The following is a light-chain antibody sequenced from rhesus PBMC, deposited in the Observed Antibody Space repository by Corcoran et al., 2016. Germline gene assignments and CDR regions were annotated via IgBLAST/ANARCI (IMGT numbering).Light chain of an antibody. V-gene: IGKV3-24*04. CDR1: QSVGSY. J-gene: IGKJ1*01. Sequence: ETVVTQSPATLSLSPGERATLSCRARQSVGSYLAWYQQKPGQAPRLLIYGASSRVTGIPDRVSGRGSGTDFTLTISRLEPEDVGVYYCQQSSNLWTFGQGTKVEIK. CDR2: GAS. CDR3: QQSSNLWT.